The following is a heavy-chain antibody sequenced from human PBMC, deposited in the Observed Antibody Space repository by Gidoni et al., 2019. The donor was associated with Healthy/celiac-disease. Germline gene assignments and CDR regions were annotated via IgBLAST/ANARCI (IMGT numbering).Heavy chain of an antibody. V-gene: IGHV3-13*01. CDR1: GFTFSSYD. D-gene: IGHD5-12*01. CDR3: ARGGYSGYDYNDAFDI. J-gene: IGHJ3*02. Sequence: EVQLVESGGGLVQPGGSLRLSCAASGFTFSSYDMQWVRQATGKGLVWFLSIGTAGDTYYPGSVKGRFTISRENANNSLYLQMNSLRAGDTAVYYCARGGYSGYDYNDAFDIWGQVTMFTVSS. CDR2: IGTAGDT.